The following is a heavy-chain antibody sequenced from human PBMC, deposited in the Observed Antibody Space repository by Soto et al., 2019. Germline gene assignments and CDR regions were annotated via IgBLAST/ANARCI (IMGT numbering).Heavy chain of an antibody. J-gene: IGHJ6*02. V-gene: IGHV1-69*01. CDR3: ARERMTTVIYYYYGMDV. CDR2: IIPIVGTA. D-gene: IGHD4-4*01. Sequence: QVQLVQSGAEVKKPGSSVKVSCKASGGTFSSYAISWVRQAPGQGLEWMGGIIPIVGTANYAQKFQGRVTISADESTSTAYMELSSLNSEDTTVYYCARERMTTVIYYYYGMDVWGQGTSVTVSS. CDR1: GGTFSSYA.